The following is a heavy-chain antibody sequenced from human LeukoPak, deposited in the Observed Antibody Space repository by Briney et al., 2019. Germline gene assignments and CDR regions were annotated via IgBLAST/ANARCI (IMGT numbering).Heavy chain of an antibody. CDR1: GFTFSSYS. V-gene: IGHV3-48*01. J-gene: IGHJ4*02. D-gene: IGHD3-22*01. CDR2: ISSSSSTI. Sequence: GGSLRLSCTASGFTFSSYSMNWVRQAPGKGLEWVSYISSSSSTIYYADSVKGRFTISRDNAKNSLYLQMNSLRAEDTAVYYCARDVYYYDSSGHPKFDYWGRGTLVTVSS. CDR3: ARDVYYYDSSGHPKFDY.